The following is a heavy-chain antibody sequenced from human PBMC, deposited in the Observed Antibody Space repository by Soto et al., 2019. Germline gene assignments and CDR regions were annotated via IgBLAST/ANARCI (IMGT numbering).Heavy chain of an antibody. CDR3: THQGDYSERLDS. D-gene: IGHD3-22*01. CDR2: IKSKAGGGTA. J-gene: IGHJ4*02. Sequence: EEHLVESGGGLVKPGGSLRLSCAASGFSFSAAWMKWVRQAPGKGLEWVGRIKSKAGGGTADYAAPVKGRFAILRDDSKNTMDLQMNSLKTEDTGVYYRTHQGDYSERLDSWGQGTLVTVSS. V-gene: IGHV3-15*07. CDR1: GFSFSAAW.